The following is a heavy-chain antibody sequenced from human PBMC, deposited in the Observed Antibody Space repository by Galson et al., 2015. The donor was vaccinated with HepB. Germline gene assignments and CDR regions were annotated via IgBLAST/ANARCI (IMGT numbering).Heavy chain of an antibody. CDR2: ISSSSSVI. CDR1: GFNFSNYN. D-gene: IGHD4-23*01. J-gene: IGHJ3*02. V-gene: IGHV3-48*02. CDR3: ARGTVVTSYDAFDI. Sequence: SLRLSCAVSGFNFSNYNMNWVRQAPGKGLEWVSYISSSSSVIFYADSVEGRFNISRDNAKNLLYLQMNSLSDEDTAMYYCARGTVVTSYDAFDIWGQGTRVIVSS.